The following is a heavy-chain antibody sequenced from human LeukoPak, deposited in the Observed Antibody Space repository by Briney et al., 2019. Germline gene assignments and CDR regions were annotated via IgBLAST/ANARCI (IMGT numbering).Heavy chain of an antibody. V-gene: IGHV3-23*01. Sequence: PGVSLRLSCAASGFTFSSYAISWVGQAPGKGLEWVSSISGSGATTYYPDSVEGRFTNSRDNSNSTLYLQINSLRAEDPAVYYCAKDFTQRGRFGESNAFDIWGQGTMVTVSS. CDR3: AKDFTQRGRFGESNAFDI. CDR2: ISGSGATT. CDR1: GFTFSSYA. J-gene: IGHJ3*02. D-gene: IGHD3-10*01.